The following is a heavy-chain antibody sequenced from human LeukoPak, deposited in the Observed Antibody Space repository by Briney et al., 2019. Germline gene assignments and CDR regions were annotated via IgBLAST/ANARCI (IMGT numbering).Heavy chain of an antibody. D-gene: IGHD3-9*01. V-gene: IGHV1-2*02. CDR1: GYTFTGYY. CDR3: ARSAADYDILTGYFDY. Sequence: ASVKVSCKASGYTFTGYYINWVRHAPGQGLEWMGWINPKSGGTKYAQKFQGRVTMTSGTSISTAYMEMSRLRSDDTAVYYCARSAADYDILTGYFDYWGQGTLVAVSS. CDR2: INPKSGGT. J-gene: IGHJ4*02.